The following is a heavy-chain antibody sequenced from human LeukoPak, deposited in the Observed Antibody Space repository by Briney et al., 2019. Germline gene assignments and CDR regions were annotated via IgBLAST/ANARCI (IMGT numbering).Heavy chain of an antibody. CDR3: AKDSPDRITMASYGMDV. J-gene: IGHJ6*02. CDR2: ISYDGSNK. D-gene: IGHD3-10*01. V-gene: IGHV3-30*18. Sequence: PGGSLRLSCAASGFTFSSYGMHWVRQAPSKGLEWVAVISYDGSNKYYADSVKGRFTISRDNSKNTLYLQMNSVRPEDTAVYYCAKDSPDRITMASYGMDVWGQGTTVTVSS. CDR1: GFTFSSYG.